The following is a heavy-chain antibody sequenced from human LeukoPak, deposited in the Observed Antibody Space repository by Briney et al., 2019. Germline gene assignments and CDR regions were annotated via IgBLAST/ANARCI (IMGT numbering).Heavy chain of an antibody. D-gene: IGHD2-2*01. CDR3: AKDRGFIVVVPAALY. J-gene: IGHJ4*02. Sequence: GGSLRLSCAASGFTFSSYAMSWVRQAPGKGLEWVSAISGSGGSTYYADSVKGRFTTSRDNSKNTLYLQMNSLRAEDTAVCYCAKDRGFIVVVPAALYWGQGTLVTVSS. CDR1: GFTFSSYA. CDR2: ISGSGGST. V-gene: IGHV3-23*01.